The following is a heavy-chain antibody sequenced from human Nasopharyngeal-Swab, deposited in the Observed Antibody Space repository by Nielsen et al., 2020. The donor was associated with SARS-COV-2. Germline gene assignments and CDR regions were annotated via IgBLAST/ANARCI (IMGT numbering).Heavy chain of an antibody. CDR3: ARGGVPTGDLPTGYYFDY. CDR2: INHSGGT. Sequence: SETLSLTCAVYGGSFSGYYWSWIRQPPGKGLEWIGEINHSGGTNYNPSLKSRVTISVDTSKNQFSLKLSSVTAADTAVYYCARGGVPTGDLPTGYYFDYWGQGTLVTVSS. D-gene: IGHD7-27*01. J-gene: IGHJ4*02. V-gene: IGHV4-34*01. CDR1: GGSFSGYY.